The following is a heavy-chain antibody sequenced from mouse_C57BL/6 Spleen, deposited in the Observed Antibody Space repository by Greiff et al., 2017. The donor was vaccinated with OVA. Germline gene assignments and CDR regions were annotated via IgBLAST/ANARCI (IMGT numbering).Heavy chain of an antibody. CDR1: GYAFSSSW. J-gene: IGHJ3*01. CDR3: AREGYYGSSTFAY. V-gene: IGHV1-82*01. D-gene: IGHD1-1*01. CDR2: IYPGDGDT. Sequence: VKVVESGPELVKPGASVKISCKASGYAFSSSWMNWVKQRPGKGLEWIGRIYPGDGDTNYNGKFKGKATLTADKSSSTAYMQLSSLTSEDSAVYFCAREGYYGSSTFAYWGQGTLVTVSA.